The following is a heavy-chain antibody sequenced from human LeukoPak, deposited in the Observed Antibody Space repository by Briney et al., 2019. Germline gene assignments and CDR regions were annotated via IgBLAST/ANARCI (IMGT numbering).Heavy chain of an antibody. J-gene: IGHJ4*02. D-gene: IGHD1-26*01. Sequence: GGSLRLSCAASGFTFSSYWMSWVRQAPGKGLEWVANINQDASEKYYVDSVKGRFTISRDNAKNSLFLQMNSLRAEDTAVYYCARDWMAGATSEIQGPVDYWGQGTLVTVSS. CDR3: ARDWMAGATSEIQGPVDY. CDR2: INQDASEK. CDR1: GFTFSSYW. V-gene: IGHV3-7*01.